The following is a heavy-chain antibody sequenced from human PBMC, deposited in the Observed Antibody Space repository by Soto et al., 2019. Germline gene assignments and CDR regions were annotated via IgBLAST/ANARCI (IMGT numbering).Heavy chain of an antibody. D-gene: IGHD3-10*01. CDR3: AHAYGGGSLY. V-gene: IGHV2-5*02. Sequence: QITLKESGPTLVKPTQTLTLTCTFSGFSLSTSRVGVGWIRQPPGKALEWLAVIYWDDAKTYRPSLKSRLTITNDTSNNQVALTMPNMAPVDTATYYCAHAYGGGSLYWGQGTLVTVSS. CDR2: IYWDDAK. J-gene: IGHJ4*02. CDR1: GFSLSTSRVG.